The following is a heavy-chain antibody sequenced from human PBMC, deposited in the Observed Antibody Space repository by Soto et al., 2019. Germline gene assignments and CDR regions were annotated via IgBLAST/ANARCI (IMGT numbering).Heavy chain of an antibody. Sequence: QVQLVESGGGVVQPGRSLRLSCAASGFTFSSYAMHWVRQAPGKGLEWVAVISYDGSNKYYADSVKGRFTISRDNSKNTLYLQMNSLRAEDTAVYYCAREWSPSGYFSEYFQHWGQGTLVTVSS. CDR1: GFTFSSYA. CDR3: AREWSPSGYFSEYFQH. J-gene: IGHJ1*01. V-gene: IGHV3-30-3*01. D-gene: IGHD3-3*01. CDR2: ISYDGSNK.